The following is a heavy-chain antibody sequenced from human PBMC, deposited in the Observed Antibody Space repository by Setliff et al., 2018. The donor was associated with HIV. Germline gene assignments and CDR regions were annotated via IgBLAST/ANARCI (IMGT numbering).Heavy chain of an antibody. Sequence: ASVKVSCKASGYTFTDYFLHWVRQAPGQGLEWMGYVNPNTGDTNSAQKFQGRVTVTRDTSISSVYMELSRLRSDDSAVYYCVRAEYYSDSRGYWEYFDFWGQGTLVTVSS. CDR2: VNPNTGDT. D-gene: IGHD3-22*01. V-gene: IGHV1-2*02. CDR1: GYTFTDYF. J-gene: IGHJ4*02. CDR3: VRAEYYSDSRGYWEYFDF.